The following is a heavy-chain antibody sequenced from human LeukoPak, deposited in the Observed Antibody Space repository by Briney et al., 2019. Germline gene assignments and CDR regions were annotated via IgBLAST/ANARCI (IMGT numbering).Heavy chain of an antibody. V-gene: IGHV6-1*01. CDR1: GDSVSNNSAA. Sequence: SQTLSLTFAISGDSVSNNSAAWNWVRQSPSRGLEWLGRTYYRSKWYSYYAPSVKSRITINPDTSKNQFSLQLKSVTPEDTAVYYCARMVGLVSDYWGQGTLVTVSS. CDR3: ARMVGLVSDY. CDR2: TYYRSKWYS. D-gene: IGHD3-10*01. J-gene: IGHJ4*02.